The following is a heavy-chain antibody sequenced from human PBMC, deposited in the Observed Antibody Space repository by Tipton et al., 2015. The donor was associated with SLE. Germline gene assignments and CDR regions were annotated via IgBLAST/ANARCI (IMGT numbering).Heavy chain of an antibody. V-gene: IGHV4-38-2*02. D-gene: IGHD3-16*01. Sequence: TLSLTCAVSGYSISSGYYWGWIRQPPGKGLEWIGSIYHSGSTYYNPSLKSRVTISVDTSKNQFSLQLRSVTAADTAVYYWAKDVGGNSPFDYWGQGTLVTVSS. CDR3: AKDVGGNSPFDY. J-gene: IGHJ4*02. CDR1: GYSISSGYY. CDR2: IYHSGST.